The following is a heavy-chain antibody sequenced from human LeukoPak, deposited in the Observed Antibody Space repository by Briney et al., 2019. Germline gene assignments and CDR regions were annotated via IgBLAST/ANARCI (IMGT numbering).Heavy chain of an antibody. CDR2: IYTSGST. J-gene: IGHJ4*02. CDR3: ARSTWLLDK. Sequence: PSETLSLTCTVSGGSISSGSYYWSWIRQPAGKGLEWIGRIYTSGSTNYNPSLKSRVTMSVDTSKNQFSLKLSSVTAADTAVYYCARSTWLLDKWGQGTLVTVSS. D-gene: IGHD5-12*01. V-gene: IGHV4-61*02. CDR1: GGSISSGSYY.